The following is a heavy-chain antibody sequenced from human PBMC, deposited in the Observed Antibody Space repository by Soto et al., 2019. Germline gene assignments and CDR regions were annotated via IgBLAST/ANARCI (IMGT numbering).Heavy chain of an antibody. V-gene: IGHV3-23*01. J-gene: IGHJ4*02. CDR3: ANGLTSISH. CDR2: VSGSDITT. D-gene: IGHD7-27*01. CDR1: GLNFRNYG. Sequence: LRYAACGLNFRNYGMSWVRQAPGKGLEWVSGVSGSDITTYYADSVKGRFTISRDNSKNTVYLQMNSLRAEETAVYYCANGLTSISHWGQGTPVTVSS.